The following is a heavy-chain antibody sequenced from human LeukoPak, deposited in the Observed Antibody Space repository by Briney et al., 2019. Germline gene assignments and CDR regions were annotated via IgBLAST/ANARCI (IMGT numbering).Heavy chain of an antibody. CDR1: GFTVSSNY. D-gene: IGHD3/OR15-3a*01. J-gene: IGHJ5*02. Sequence: GGSLRLSCAASGFTVSSNYMSWVRQAPGKGLEWVSVIYSGGSTYYADSVKGRFTISRDNSKSTLYLQMNSLRDEDTAVYYCARDPLRTEYHWGQGTLVTVSS. CDR2: IYSGGST. CDR3: ARDPLRTEYH. V-gene: IGHV3-66*01.